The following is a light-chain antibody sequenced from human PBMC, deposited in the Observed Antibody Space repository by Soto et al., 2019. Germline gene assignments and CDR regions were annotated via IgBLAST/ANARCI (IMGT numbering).Light chain of an antibody. CDR3: QQFDNLPLT. Sequence: DIQMTQSPSTLSASVGDRVTITCRASQSISSWLAWYQQKPGKAPKLLISDASNLEPGVPSRFSGSGSGTDFSLTISSLQPEDIATYYCQQFDNLPLTFGPGTKVDFK. CDR2: DAS. CDR1: QSISSW. J-gene: IGKJ3*01. V-gene: IGKV1-33*01.